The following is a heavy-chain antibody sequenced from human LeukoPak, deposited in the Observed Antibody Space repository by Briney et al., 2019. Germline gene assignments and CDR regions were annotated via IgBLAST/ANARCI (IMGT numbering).Heavy chain of an antibody. J-gene: IGHJ4*02. CDR3: ARDIGSVRFDY. Sequence: PGGSLRLSCEASGFSFRNHGMHWVRQAPGKGLEWVAVIWYDGSNKYYADSVKGRFTISRDNSKNTVNLQMNSLRAEDTAVYYCARDIGSVRFDYWGQGTLVSVSS. CDR1: GFSFRNHG. V-gene: IGHV3-33*01. CDR2: IWYDGSNK. D-gene: IGHD5-12*01.